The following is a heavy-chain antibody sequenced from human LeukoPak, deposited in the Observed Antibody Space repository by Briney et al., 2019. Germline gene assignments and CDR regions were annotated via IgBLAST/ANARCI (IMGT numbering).Heavy chain of an antibody. CDR3: ARLLYDTNGYYYFDY. CDR2: INHSGSI. Sequence: SETLSLTCTVAGGSIRSNSHYWGWIRQPPGKGLEWVASINHSGSIYYNPSLKSRVTMSVDTSKNQFSLKLSSVTATDTAVYYCARLLYDTNGYYYFDYWGQGTLVTVSS. CDR1: GGSIRSNSHY. D-gene: IGHD3-22*01. V-gene: IGHV4-39*01. J-gene: IGHJ4*02.